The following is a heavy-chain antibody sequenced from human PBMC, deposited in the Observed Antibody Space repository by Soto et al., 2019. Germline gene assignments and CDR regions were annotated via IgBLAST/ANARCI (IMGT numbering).Heavy chain of an antibody. V-gene: IGHV3-53*01. D-gene: IGHD3-22*01. CDR1: GFIVSSNY. Sequence: EVQLVESGGGLIQPGGSLRLSCAASGFIVSSNYMSWVRQAPGKGLEWVSVIYSGGSTYYADSVKGRFTISRDNPKNTLYLQMNRLRAEGTAVYYCARDLGLSSGEYNWFDRWGQGTLVTVSS. J-gene: IGHJ5*02. CDR2: IYSGGST. CDR3: ARDLGLSSGEYNWFDR.